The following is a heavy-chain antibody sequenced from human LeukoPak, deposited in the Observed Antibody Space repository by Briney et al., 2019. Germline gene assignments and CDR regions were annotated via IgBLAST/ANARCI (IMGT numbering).Heavy chain of an antibody. J-gene: IGHJ4*02. D-gene: IGHD1-26*01. V-gene: IGHV3-23*01. CDR3: AKDLGRYRNNYFDY. CDR1: GFTFSTYT. CDR2: ISGSGGGT. Sequence: GGSLRLYCGASGFTFSTYTMNWVRQAPEKGLESLTTISGSGGGTYYADSVKGRFTISRDDSKNTLYLQMNSLRAEDTAVYYCAKDLGRYRNNYFDYWGQGSLVTVSS.